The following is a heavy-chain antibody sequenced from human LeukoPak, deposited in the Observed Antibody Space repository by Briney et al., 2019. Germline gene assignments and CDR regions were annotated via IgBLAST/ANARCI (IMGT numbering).Heavy chain of an antibody. CDR1: GYTFTGYY. J-gene: IGHJ4*02. V-gene: IGHV1-2*06. D-gene: IGHD1-7*01. CDR3: ARGRLVYVELGLRFDY. CDR2: INPNSGGT. Sequence: ASVKVSXKASGYTFTGYYMHWVRQAPGQGLEWMGRINPNSGGTNYAQKFQGRVTMTRDTSISTAYMELSRLRSDDTAVYYCARGRLVYVELGLRFDYWGQGTLVTVSS.